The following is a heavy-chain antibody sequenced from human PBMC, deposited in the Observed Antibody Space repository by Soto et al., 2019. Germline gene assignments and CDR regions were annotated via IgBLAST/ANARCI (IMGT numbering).Heavy chain of an antibody. D-gene: IGHD1-1*01. Sequence: SETLSLTCAVYGGSFSGYYGSWIRQPPGKGLEWIGEINPSGSTNYNPSLKSRVTLSVDTSKNQFSLQLNSVTPEDTAVYYCARVGYNWNDGRFGIDPWGQGTLVTVSS. CDR2: INPSGST. CDR3: ARVGYNWNDGRFGIDP. CDR1: GGSFSGYY. J-gene: IGHJ5*02. V-gene: IGHV4-34*01.